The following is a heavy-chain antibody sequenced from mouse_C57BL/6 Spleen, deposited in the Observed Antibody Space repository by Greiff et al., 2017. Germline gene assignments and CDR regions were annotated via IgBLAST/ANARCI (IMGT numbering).Heavy chain of an antibody. J-gene: IGHJ3*01. CDR2: INPSSGYT. CDR1: GYTFTSYT. D-gene: IGHD1-1*01. CDR3: ARSRSSYFFAY. Sequence: VKLMESGAELARPGASVKMSCKASGYTFTSYTMHWVKQRPGQGLEWIGYINPSSGYTKYNQKFKDKATLTADKSSSTAYMPLSSLTSEDSAVYYCARSRSSYFFAYWGQGTLVTVSA. V-gene: IGHV1-4*01.